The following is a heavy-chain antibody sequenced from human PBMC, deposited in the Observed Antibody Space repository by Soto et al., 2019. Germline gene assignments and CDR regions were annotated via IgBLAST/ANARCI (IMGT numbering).Heavy chain of an antibody. J-gene: IGHJ4*02. Sequence: PGGSLRLSCAASGFTFSSYGMHWVRQAPGKGLEWVAVISYDGSNKYYADSVKGRFTISRDNSKNTLYLQMNSLRAEDTAVYYCAKDSTAAMVKAFDYWGQGTLVTVSS. CDR3: AKDSTAAMVKAFDY. V-gene: IGHV3-30*18. CDR1: GFTFSSYG. D-gene: IGHD5-18*01. CDR2: ISYDGSNK.